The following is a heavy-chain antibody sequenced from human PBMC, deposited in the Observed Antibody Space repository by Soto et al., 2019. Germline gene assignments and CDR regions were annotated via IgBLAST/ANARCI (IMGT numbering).Heavy chain of an antibody. V-gene: IGHV3-30*18. J-gene: IGHJ6*04. D-gene: IGHD3-10*01. CDR2: ISYDGSNK. CDR1: GFTFSSYG. CDR3: AKDLVRANLGVINALYYYYYGMDV. Sequence: SLRLSCAASGFTFSSYGMHWVRQAPGKGLEWVAVISYDGSNKYYADSVKGRFTISRDNSKNTLHLQMNSLRAEDTAVYYCAKDLVRANLGVINALYYYYYGMDVWGEVTTVTVSP.